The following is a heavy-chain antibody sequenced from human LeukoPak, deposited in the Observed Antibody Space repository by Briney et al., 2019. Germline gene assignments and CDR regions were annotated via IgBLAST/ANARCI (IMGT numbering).Heavy chain of an antibody. CDR2: IYYSGST. Sequence: PSETLSLTCTVSGGSISSGDYYWSWIRQPPGKGLEWIGYIYYSGSTYYNPSLKSRVTISVDTSKNQFSLKLSSVTAADTAVYYCAGIVGLPYNWFDPWGQGTLVTVSS. CDR3: AGIVGLPYNWFDP. V-gene: IGHV4-31*03. D-gene: IGHD3-22*01. CDR1: GGSISSGDYY. J-gene: IGHJ5*02.